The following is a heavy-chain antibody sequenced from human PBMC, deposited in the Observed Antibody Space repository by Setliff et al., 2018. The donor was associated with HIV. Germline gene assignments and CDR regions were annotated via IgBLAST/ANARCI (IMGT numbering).Heavy chain of an antibody. CDR1: GDSISGYY. J-gene: IGHJ4*02. CDR3: ARKGEWNYPYDY. CDR2: IYISGST. Sequence: PSETLSLTCTVSGDSISGYYWSWIRQPPGKGLEWIGYIYISGSTNYNPSLRSRVTISADTSKNQFSLTLSTVTVADTAVDYCARKGEWNYPYDYWGQGALVTVSS. V-gene: IGHV4-4*09. D-gene: IGHD1-7*01.